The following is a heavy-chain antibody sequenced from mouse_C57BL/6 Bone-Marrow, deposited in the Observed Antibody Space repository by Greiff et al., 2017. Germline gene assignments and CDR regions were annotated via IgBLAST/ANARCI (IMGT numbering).Heavy chain of an antibody. CDR2: IHPNSGST. J-gene: IGHJ4*01. CDR3: ARDDYNAMDY. Sequence: QVQLQQPGAELVKPGASVTLSCKASGYTFTSYWMHWVKQRPGQGLEWIGMIHPNSGSTNYNEKFKSKATLTVDKSSSTAYMQLSSLTSEDSAVYYCARDDYNAMDYWGQGTSVTVSS. V-gene: IGHV1-64*01. CDR1: GYTFTSYW.